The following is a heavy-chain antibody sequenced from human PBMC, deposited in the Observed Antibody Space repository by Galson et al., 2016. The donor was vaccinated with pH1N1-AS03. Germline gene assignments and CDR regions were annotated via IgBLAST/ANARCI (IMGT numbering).Heavy chain of an antibody. CDR2: INPNSGGT. Sequence: SVKVSCKASGYTFTEYYMYWVRQAPGRGLEWMGWINPNSGGTKSAQKFQGRVTMTRDTSINTVYMELSSLRSDDTAVYYCARGDYFGSGTYKPYYAMDVWGQGTTVTVSS. J-gene: IGHJ6*02. CDR1: GYTFTEYY. D-gene: IGHD3-10*01. V-gene: IGHV1-2*02. CDR3: ARGDYFGSGTYKPYYAMDV.